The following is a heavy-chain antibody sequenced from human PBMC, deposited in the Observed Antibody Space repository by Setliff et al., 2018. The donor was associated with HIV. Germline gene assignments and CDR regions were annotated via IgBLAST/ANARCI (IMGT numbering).Heavy chain of an antibody. J-gene: IGHJ4*02. CDR1: GGSISSSSYY. V-gene: IGHV4-39*02. CDR3: VRDTSGGWHD. Sequence: PSETLSLTCTVSGGSISSSSYYWGWIRQPPGKGLEWIGSIFHSGSTYYNPSLKSRVIMTSDTSTSTVYMQLTRLRSDDTAMYYCVRDTSGGWHDWGQGTLVTVSS. D-gene: IGHD6-19*01. CDR2: IFHSGST.